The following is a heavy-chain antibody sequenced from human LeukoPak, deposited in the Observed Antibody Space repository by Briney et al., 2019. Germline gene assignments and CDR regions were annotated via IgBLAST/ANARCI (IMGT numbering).Heavy chain of an antibody. Sequence: GESLKISCKGSGYSFTSYWIGWVRQMPGKGLEWMGIIYPGDSDTRHSPSFQGQVTISADKSISTAYLQWSSLKASDTAMYYCASGYSGYEGYYYGMDVWGQGTTVTVSS. CDR1: GYSFTSYW. CDR2: IYPGDSDT. J-gene: IGHJ6*02. V-gene: IGHV5-51*01. D-gene: IGHD5-12*01. CDR3: ASGYSGYEGYYYGMDV.